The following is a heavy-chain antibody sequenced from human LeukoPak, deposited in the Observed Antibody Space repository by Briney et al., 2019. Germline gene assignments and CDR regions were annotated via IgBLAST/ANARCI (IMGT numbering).Heavy chain of an antibody. CDR2: ISSSSSYI. J-gene: IGHJ4*02. Sequence: PGGSLRLSCAASGFTFSSYSMNWVRQAPGKGLEWVSSISSSSSYIYYVDSVKGRFTISRDNAKNSLYLQMNSLRAEDTAVYYCARVFSGRFGESYFDYWGQGTLVTVSS. D-gene: IGHD3-10*01. CDR1: GFTFSSYS. V-gene: IGHV3-21*01. CDR3: ARVFSGRFGESYFDY.